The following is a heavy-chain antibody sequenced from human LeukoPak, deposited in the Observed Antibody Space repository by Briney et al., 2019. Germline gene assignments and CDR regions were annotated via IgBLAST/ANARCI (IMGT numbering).Heavy chain of an antibody. J-gene: IGHJ6*03. CDR1: GYSFTNFD. V-gene: IGHV1-8*01. CDR2: MNPNSGNK. Sequence: ASVKVSCKASGYSFTNFDINWVRQATGQGLEWMGWMNPNSGNKGYAQKFQGRVTMTMNTSITTAYMELSSLRSEDTAVYYCARGPQWRGDYYYMDVWGRGTTVSVSS. CDR3: ARGPQWRGDYYYMDV. D-gene: IGHD6-19*01.